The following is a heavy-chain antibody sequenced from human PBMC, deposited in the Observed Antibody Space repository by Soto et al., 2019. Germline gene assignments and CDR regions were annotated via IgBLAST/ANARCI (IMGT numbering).Heavy chain of an antibody. CDR2: IYYSGST. D-gene: IGHD1-1*01. V-gene: IGHV4-39*02. CDR1: GGSVSNSRYH. CDR3: VRRVNSRYALGTGIDYYFDS. J-gene: IGHJ4*02. Sequence: SETLSLTCTVSGGSVSNSRYHWGWVRQTSGKGLEWIGTIYYSGSTSFNPSLKSRLVMSVDTPKNHFSLTLSSVSAADSAVYFCVRRVNSRYALGTGIDYYFDSWGQGMLVTVSS.